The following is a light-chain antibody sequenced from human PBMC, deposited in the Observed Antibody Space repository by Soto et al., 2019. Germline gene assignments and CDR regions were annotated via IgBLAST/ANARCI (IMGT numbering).Light chain of an antibody. V-gene: IGKV1-12*01. J-gene: IGKJ4*01. Sequence: DIQMTQSPSSVSASVGDRVTITCRARQGIASWLAWYQQKPGKAPKLLIYAASSLQSGVPSRFSGSASGTEFTLTISSLQPEDFASYYCQHTKSFPITFGGGTKVEIK. CDR2: AAS. CDR3: QHTKSFPIT. CDR1: QGIASW.